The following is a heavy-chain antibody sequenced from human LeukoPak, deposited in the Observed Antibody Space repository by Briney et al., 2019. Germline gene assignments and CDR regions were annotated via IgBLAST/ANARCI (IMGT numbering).Heavy chain of an antibody. CDR3: AIATYYYDSSGYYFDY. J-gene: IGHJ4*02. V-gene: IGHV1-69*04. CDR2: IIPILGIA. CDR1: GGTFSSYA. D-gene: IGHD3-22*01. Sequence: GASVKVSCKASGGTFSSYAISGVRQAPGQGLEWMGRIIPILGIANYAQKFQGRVTITADKSTSTAYMELSSLRSEDTAVYYCAIATYYYDSSGYYFDYWGQGTLVTVSS.